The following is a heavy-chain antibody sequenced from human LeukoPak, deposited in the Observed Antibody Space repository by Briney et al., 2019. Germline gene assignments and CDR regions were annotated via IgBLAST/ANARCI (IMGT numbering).Heavy chain of an antibody. CDR1: GYTFTGYY. V-gene: IGHV1-18*04. CDR3: ARYYNLYYFDY. D-gene: IGHD1-1*01. Sequence: ASVKVSCKASGYTFTGYYMHWVRQAPGQGLEWMGWISAYNGNTNYAQKLQGRVTMTTDTSTSTAYMELRSLRSDDTAVYYCARYYNLYYFDYWGQGTLVTVSS. J-gene: IGHJ4*02. CDR2: ISAYNGNT.